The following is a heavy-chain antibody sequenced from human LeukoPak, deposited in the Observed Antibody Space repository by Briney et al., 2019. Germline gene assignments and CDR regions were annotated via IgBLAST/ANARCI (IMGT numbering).Heavy chain of an antibody. D-gene: IGHD1-26*01. J-gene: IGHJ6*02. V-gene: IGHV3-9*01. CDR1: GFTFKHYG. CDR2: ISWNGAGT. Sequence: GGSQRLSCAATGFTFKHYGMHWVRQPPGKGLELVSGISWNGAGTDYADSVKGRFTISRDNARNSLYLQLSSLRLEDTVLYYCATHLIPTNTYIFYGLDVWGQGTTVTVSS. CDR3: ATHLIPTNTYIFYGLDV.